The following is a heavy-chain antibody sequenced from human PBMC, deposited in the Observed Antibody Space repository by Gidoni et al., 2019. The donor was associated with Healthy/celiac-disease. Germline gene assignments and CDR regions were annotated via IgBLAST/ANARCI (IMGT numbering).Heavy chain of an antibody. CDR3: AKSPMIVVVITGSYYYYGMDV. J-gene: IGHJ6*02. D-gene: IGHD3-22*01. CDR1: GGTFSSYA. CDR2: IIPIFGTA. Sequence: QVQLVQSGAEVKTPGSSVKVSCKASGGTFSSYAISWVRQAPGQGLEWMGGIIPIFGTANYAQKFQGRVTITADKSTSTAYMELSSLRSEDTAVYYCAKSPMIVVVITGSYYYYGMDVWGQGTTVTVSS. V-gene: IGHV1-69*06.